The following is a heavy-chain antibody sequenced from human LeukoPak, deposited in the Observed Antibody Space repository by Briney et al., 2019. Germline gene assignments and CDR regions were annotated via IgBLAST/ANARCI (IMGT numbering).Heavy chain of an antibody. J-gene: IGHJ4*02. CDR2: ISAYNGNT. V-gene: IGHV1-18*01. D-gene: IGHD3-10*01. CDR1: GYTFTSYA. Sequence: ASVKVSCKASGYTFTSYAMHWVRQAPGQGLEWMGWISAYNGNTNYAQKLQGRVTMTTDTSTSTAYMELRSLRSDNTAVYYCARGPRPGENDYWGQGTLVAVSS. CDR3: ARGPRPGENDY.